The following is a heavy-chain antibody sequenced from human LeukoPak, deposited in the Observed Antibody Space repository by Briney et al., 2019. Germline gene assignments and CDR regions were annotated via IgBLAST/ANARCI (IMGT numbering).Heavy chain of an antibody. CDR2: ISAYNGNT. CDR1: GYTFTSYG. D-gene: IGHD3-16*01. CDR3: AREYRLGGVADGGY. V-gene: IGHV1-18*01. J-gene: IGHJ4*02. Sequence: AAVKVSCKASGYTFTSYGISWVRQAPGQGLEWMGWISAYNGNTNYAQKLQGRVTMTTDTSTSTAYMELRSLRSDDTAVYYCAREYRLGGVADGGYWGQGTLVTVSS.